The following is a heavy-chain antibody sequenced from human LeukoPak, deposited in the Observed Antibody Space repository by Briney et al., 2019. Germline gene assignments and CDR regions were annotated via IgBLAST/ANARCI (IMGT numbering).Heavy chain of an antibody. CDR1: GSGLTGTG. V-gene: IGHV5-51*01. Sequence: GESLKISCKGLGSGLTGTGIGGLRKMPGKGLEGMGIIYPGDSDTRYSPSFQGQVTISADKSISTAYLQWSSLKASDTAMYYCARRGTTVTNGGDYWGQGTLVTVSS. CDR3: ARRGTTVTNGGDY. CDR2: IYPGDSDT. J-gene: IGHJ4*02. D-gene: IGHD4-17*01.